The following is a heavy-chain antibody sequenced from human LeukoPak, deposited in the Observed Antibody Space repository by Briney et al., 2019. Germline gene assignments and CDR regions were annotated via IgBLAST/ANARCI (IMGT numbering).Heavy chain of an antibody. Sequence: SETLSLTCAVYGGSFSGYYRSWIRQPPGKGLEWIGEINHSGSTNYNPSLKSRVTISVDTSKNQFSLKLSSVTAADTAVYYCARGQDYYDSSGYRSFDYWGQGTLVTVSS. V-gene: IGHV4-34*01. CDR1: GGSFSGYY. J-gene: IGHJ4*02. D-gene: IGHD3-22*01. CDR2: INHSGST. CDR3: ARGQDYYDSSGYRSFDY.